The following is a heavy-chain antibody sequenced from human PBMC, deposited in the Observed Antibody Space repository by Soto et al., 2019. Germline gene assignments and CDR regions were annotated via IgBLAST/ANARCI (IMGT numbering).Heavy chain of an antibody. D-gene: IGHD3-3*01. J-gene: IGHJ6*03. CDR3: SRQASDFWSGKPQYYMDV. V-gene: IGHV3-73*01. Sequence: EVQPVESGGGLVQPGGSLKLSCAASGFTFSGSATHWVRQASGKGLEWVGRIRSKGNNYATAYGASLKGRFTISRDDSKNTAYLQMNSLNTEDTAVYYCSRQASDFWSGKPQYYMDVWGNGTTVTVSS. CDR1: GFTFSGSA. CDR2: IRSKGNNYAT.